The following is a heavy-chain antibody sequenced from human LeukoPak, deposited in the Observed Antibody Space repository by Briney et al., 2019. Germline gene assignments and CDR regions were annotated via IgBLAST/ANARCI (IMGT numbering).Heavy chain of an antibody. CDR3: ARAAPFASPPWYFDF. CDR2: IYYSGST. J-gene: IGHJ4*02. D-gene: IGHD3-16*01. CDR1: GGSISSYY. Sequence: SETLSLTCTVSGGSISSYYWSWIRQPPGKGLEWIGYIYYSGSTNYNPSLKSRVTISVDTSKNQFSLKLSSVTAADTAVYYCARAAPFASPPWYFDFWGQGTLVTVSS. V-gene: IGHV4-59*01.